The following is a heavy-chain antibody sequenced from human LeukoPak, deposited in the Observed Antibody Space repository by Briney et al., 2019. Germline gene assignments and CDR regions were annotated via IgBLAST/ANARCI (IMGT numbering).Heavy chain of an antibody. D-gene: IGHD5-12*01. J-gene: IGHJ4*02. CDR1: GDSISSGSYY. CDR3: ARDSSLVVANTFDY. V-gene: IGHV4-61*02. Sequence: PSETLSLTCTVSGDSISSGSYYCGWIRQPAGKGLEWIGRIYTSGSTNYNPSLKSRVSISVDTSKNQFSLKLSSVTAADTAVYYCARDSSLVVANTFDYWGQGTLVTVSS. CDR2: IYTSGST.